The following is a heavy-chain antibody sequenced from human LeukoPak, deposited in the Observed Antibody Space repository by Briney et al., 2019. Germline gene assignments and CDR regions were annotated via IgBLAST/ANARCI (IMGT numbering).Heavy chain of an antibody. D-gene: IGHD4-11*01. CDR1: GYSFSNYW. J-gene: IGHJ4*02. CDR2: IYPGDSDT. Sequence: GESLKISCEGSGYSFSNYWIGWIRQMPGKGLEYMGIIYPGDSDTGYSPSFQGQVTISVDKSISTAYLQWSSLKTSDTAIYFCARRLDHDYSVGKGSYCFDYWGQGTLVTVSS. CDR3: ARRLDHDYSVGKGSYCFDY. V-gene: IGHV5-51*01.